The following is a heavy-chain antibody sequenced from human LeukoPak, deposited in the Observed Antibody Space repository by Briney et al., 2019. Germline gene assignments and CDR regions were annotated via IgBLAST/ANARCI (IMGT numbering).Heavy chain of an antibody. D-gene: IGHD2-8*01. V-gene: IGHV1-46*01. J-gene: IGHJ6*02. CDR3: ASVYLYGMDV. CDR2: INPSGGST. CDR1: GYTFTSYY. Sequence: ASVKVSCKASGYTFTSYYLHWVRQAPGQGLEWMGIINPSGGSTSYAQKFQGRVTMTRDTPTNTVYMELSSLRTEDTAVYYCASVYLYGMDVWGQGTTVTVSS.